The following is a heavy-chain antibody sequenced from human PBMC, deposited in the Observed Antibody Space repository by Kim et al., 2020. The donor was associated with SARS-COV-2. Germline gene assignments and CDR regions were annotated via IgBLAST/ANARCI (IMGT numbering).Heavy chain of an antibody. CDR2: IYTSGST. Sequence: SETLSLTCTVSGGSISSYYWSWIRQPAGKGLEWIGRIYTSGSTNYNPSLKSRVTMSVDTSKNQFSLKLSSVTAADTAVYYCARVRITMSRGDWFDPWGQGTLVTVSS. V-gene: IGHV4-4*07. CDR3: ARVRITMSRGDWFDP. J-gene: IGHJ5*02. D-gene: IGHD3-10*02. CDR1: GGSISSYY.